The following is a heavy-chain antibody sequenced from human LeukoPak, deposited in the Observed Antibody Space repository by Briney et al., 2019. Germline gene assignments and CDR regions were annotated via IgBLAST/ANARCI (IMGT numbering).Heavy chain of an antibody. D-gene: IGHD7-27*01. CDR1: GGSISSYY. CDR3: ARGVNWAYYFDY. CDR2: IYYSGST. J-gene: IGHJ4*02. V-gene: IGHV4-59*12. Sequence: PSETLSLTCTVSGGSISSYYWSWIRQPPGKGLEWIGYIYYSGSTNYNPSLKSRVTISVDTSKNQFSLKLSSVTAADTAVYYCARGVNWAYYFDYWGQGTLVTVSS.